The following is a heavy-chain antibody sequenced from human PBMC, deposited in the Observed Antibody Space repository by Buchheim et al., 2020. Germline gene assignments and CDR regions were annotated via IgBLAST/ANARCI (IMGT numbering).Heavy chain of an antibody. J-gene: IGHJ4*02. Sequence: QVQLLQSGTEVKKPGSSVMVSCKASGGTFSSNSISWVRQGPGQGLEWMGGIVPLFGTTEYAQKFQGRLTVTADESTRTVYMELSSLSSEDTALYFCATSPAAGSTCYFDYWGEGTL. CDR3: ATSPAAGSTCYFDY. D-gene: IGHD6-13*01. CDR2: IVPLFGTT. CDR1: GGTFSSNS. V-gene: IGHV1-69*01.